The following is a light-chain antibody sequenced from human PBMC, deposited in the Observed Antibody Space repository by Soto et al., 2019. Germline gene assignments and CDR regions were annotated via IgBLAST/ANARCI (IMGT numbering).Light chain of an antibody. Sequence: DIQMTQSPSTLSASVGDRVTITCRASQSISSWLAWYQQKPGKAPNLLIYDASTLESGVPSRFSGSGSGTEFTLTISSLQPDDFATYYCQQYNTYLTFGQGTRLEIK. CDR2: DAS. V-gene: IGKV1-5*01. J-gene: IGKJ5*01. CDR1: QSISSW. CDR3: QQYNTYLT.